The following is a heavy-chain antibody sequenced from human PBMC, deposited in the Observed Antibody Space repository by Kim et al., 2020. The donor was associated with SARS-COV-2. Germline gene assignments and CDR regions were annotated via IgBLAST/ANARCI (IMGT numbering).Heavy chain of an antibody. J-gene: IGHJ4*01. CDR3: AMGPFVGGDLRFYFAY. Sequence: SETLSLTCAVYGGSLSHYSWNWVRQSPGKGLEWIGEIKQSGVTNYNPSLKSRVTISADTSKNQFSLRLNSVTAADTAVYYCAMGPFVGGDLRFYFAYW. V-gene: IGHV4-34*01. D-gene: IGHD2-21*01. CDR1: GGSLSHYS. CDR2: IKQSGVT.